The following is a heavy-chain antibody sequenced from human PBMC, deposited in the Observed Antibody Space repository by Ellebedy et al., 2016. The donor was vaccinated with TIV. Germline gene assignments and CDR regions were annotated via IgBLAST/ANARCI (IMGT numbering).Heavy chain of an antibody. V-gene: IGHV3-53*01. CDR1: GFTVTTNY. J-gene: IGHJ4*02. CDR3: ARDAAGNGGKLDY. Sequence: GESLKISCAASGFTVTTNYLNWVRQAPGKGLEWVSVIFSAADGGETHYADSVKGRFTISRDSSKNTLYLQMNRLRAEDTAVYYCARDAAGNGGKLDYWGQGALVTVSS. D-gene: IGHD4-23*01. CDR2: IFSAADGGET.